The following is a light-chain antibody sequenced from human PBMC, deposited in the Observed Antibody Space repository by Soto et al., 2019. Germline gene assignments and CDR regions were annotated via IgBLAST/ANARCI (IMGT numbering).Light chain of an antibody. V-gene: IGKV3-11*01. CDR2: DAF. Sequence: EIVLTQSPGTLSLSPGERATLSYRASQSVGSTLAWYQQKPGQPPRLLIYDAFSRATGIPARFSGGGSGSDFTLTISSLEAGDSAVYYCQQRSTWSYTFGQGTRLEIK. CDR1: QSVGST. CDR3: QQRSTWSYT. J-gene: IGKJ2*01.